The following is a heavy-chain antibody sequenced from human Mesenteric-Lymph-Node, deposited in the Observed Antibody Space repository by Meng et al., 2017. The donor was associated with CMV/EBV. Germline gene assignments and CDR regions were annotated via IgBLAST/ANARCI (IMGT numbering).Heavy chain of an antibody. CDR2: IYWDDDK. J-gene: IGHJ4*02. D-gene: IGHD6-13*01. Sequence: QLTLKESAPTLEKPTQTLTTTCTFSGFSLSTSGVGVSWIRQPPGKALEWLALIYWDDDKRYSPSLKSRLTITKDTSKNQVVLTITNMYPVDTATYYCAHSSGIAAAGPFYFDYWGQRTLVTVSS. CDR1: GFSLSTSGVG. CDR3: AHSSGIAAAGPFYFDY. V-gene: IGHV2-5*02.